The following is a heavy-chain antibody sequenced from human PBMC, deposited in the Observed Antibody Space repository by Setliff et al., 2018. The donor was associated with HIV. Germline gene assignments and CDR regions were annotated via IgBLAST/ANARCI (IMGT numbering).Heavy chain of an antibody. V-gene: IGHV3-11*05. CDR1: GGSFSDYY. CDR2: ISSSSSYT. D-gene: IGHD2-8*01. Sequence: LSLTCAVYGGSFSDYYMSWIRQAPGKGLEWVSYISSSSSYTNYADSVKGRFTISRDNAKNSLYLQMNSLRAEDTAVYYCARDNVGMRSFDYWGQGTLVTVSS. J-gene: IGHJ4*02. CDR3: ARDNVGMRSFDY.